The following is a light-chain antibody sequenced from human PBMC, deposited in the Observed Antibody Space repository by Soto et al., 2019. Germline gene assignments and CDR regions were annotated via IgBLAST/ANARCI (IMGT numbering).Light chain of an antibody. Sequence: QSALTQSRSVSGSPGQSVTISCTGTSSDVGGYNYVSWYQQHPGKAPKFMIYDVSKRPSGVPDRFSGSKSGNTASLTISGLQAEDEADYYCCSYAGSNTMVFGGGTKVTVL. CDR2: DVS. J-gene: IGLJ2*01. CDR1: SSDVGGYNY. V-gene: IGLV2-11*01. CDR3: CSYAGSNTMV.